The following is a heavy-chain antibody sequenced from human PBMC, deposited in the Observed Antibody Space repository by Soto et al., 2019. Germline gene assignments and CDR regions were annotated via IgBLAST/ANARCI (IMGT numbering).Heavy chain of an antibody. V-gene: IGHV3-30*18. CDR3: AKDRVTTTPINYYYYGMDV. D-gene: IGHD3-3*01. CDR2: ISYDGSNK. Sequence: GGSLRLSCAASGFTFSSYGMHWVRQAPGKGLEWVAVISYDGSNKYYADSVKGRFAISRDNSKNTLYLQMNSLRAEDTAVYYCAKDRVTTTPINYYYYGMDVWGQGTTVTVSS. CDR1: GFTFSSYG. J-gene: IGHJ6*02.